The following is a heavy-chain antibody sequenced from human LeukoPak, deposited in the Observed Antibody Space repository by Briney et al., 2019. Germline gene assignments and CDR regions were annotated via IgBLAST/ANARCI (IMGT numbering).Heavy chain of an antibody. CDR3: ARDAGSEQLVSNWFDP. V-gene: IGHV1-2*02. D-gene: IGHD6-6*01. J-gene: IGHJ5*02. CDR1: GYTFTGYY. Sequence: ASVKVSCKASGYTFTGYYMHWVRQAPGQGLEWMGWINPNSGGTNYAQKFQGRATMTRDTSISTAYMELSRLRSDDTAVYYCARDAGSEQLVSNWFDPWGQGTLVTVSS. CDR2: INPNSGGT.